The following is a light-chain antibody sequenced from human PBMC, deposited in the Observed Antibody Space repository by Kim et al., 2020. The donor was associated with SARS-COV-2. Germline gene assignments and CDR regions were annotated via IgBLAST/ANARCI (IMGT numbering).Light chain of an antibody. CDR3: QQYNDWPPWT. CDR2: GAS. CDR1: QSVSNN. J-gene: IGKJ1*01. Sequence: VTPGERVPLSCRACQSVSNNLAWYQQTPGQAPRLLLYGASTRATGIPARFSGSGSGTEYTLTITSLQSEDFAVYYCQQYNDWPPWTFGQGTKVDIK. V-gene: IGKV3-15*01.